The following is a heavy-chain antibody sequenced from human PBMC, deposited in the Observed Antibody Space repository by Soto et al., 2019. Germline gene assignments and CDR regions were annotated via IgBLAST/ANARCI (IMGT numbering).Heavy chain of an antibody. D-gene: IGHD3-3*01. J-gene: IGHJ4*02. V-gene: IGHV3-33*01. CDR2: IWYDGSNK. CDR1: GFTFSSYG. Sequence: GGSLRLSCAASGFTFSSYGMHWVRQAPGKGLGWVAVIWYDGSNKYYADSVKGRFTISRDNSKHTLYLQMNSMRAEDRGEYSCSRDDTIFGVVISAFDSWGQGTLVTVSS. CDR3: SRDDTIFGVVISAFDS.